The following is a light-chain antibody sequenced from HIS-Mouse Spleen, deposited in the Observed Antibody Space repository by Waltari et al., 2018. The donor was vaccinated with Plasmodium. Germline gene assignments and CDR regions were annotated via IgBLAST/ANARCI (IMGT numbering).Light chain of an antibody. CDR1: QSISSY. Sequence: DIQMTQSPSSLSASVGDRVTITSRARQSISSYLNWYQQKPGKAPNLLIYAASSLQSGVPSRFSGSGSGTDFTLTISSLQPEDFATYYCQQSYSTPWTFGQGTKVEIK. CDR3: QQSYSTPWT. J-gene: IGKJ1*01. V-gene: IGKV1-39*01. CDR2: AAS.